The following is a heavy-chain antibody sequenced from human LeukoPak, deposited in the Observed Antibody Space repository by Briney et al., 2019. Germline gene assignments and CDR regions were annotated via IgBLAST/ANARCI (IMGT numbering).Heavy chain of an antibody. J-gene: IGHJ4*02. D-gene: IGHD3-22*01. CDR3: ARDLLVGGSGYHY. CDR1: GFTFSSYW. Sequence: GGSLRLSCAASGFTFSSYWMSWVRQAPGKGLEWVANIKQDGSEKYYVDSVKGRFTISRDSAKNSLYLQMNSLRAEDTAVYYCARDLLVGGSGYHYWGQGTLVTVSS. V-gene: IGHV3-7*01. CDR2: IKQDGSEK.